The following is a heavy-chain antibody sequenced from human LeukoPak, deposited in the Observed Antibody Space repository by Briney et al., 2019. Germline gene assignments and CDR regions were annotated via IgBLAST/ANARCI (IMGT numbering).Heavy chain of an antibody. CDR3: ASDSVGDDCYTVDI. D-gene: IGHD2-21*02. Sequence: GGSLRLSCAASGFTFSSYGMHWVRQAPGKGLEWVAVIWYDGSNKYYAGSVKGRFTISRDNSKNTLYLQMNSLRAEDTAVYYCASDSVGDDCYTVDIWGQGTMVSVSS. V-gene: IGHV3-33*01. J-gene: IGHJ3*02. CDR2: IWYDGSNK. CDR1: GFTFSSYG.